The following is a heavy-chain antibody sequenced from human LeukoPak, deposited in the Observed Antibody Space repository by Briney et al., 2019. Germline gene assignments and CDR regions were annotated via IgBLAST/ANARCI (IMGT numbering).Heavy chain of an antibody. Sequence: GGSLRLSCAASEFTFSSYWMSWVRQAPGKGLEWVANIKQDGSEKYYVDSVKGRFTISRDNAKNSLYLQMNSLRAEDTAVYYCARGRRKIVVVPAATALDYWGQGTLVTVSS. J-gene: IGHJ4*02. CDR1: EFTFSSYW. V-gene: IGHV3-7*03. CDR2: IKQDGSEK. D-gene: IGHD2-2*01. CDR3: ARGRRKIVVVPAATALDY.